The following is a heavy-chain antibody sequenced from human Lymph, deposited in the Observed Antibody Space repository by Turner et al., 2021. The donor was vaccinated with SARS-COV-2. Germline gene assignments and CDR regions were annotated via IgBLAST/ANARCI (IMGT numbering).Heavy chain of an antibody. J-gene: IGHJ4*02. Sequence: QLPLQESGPGLVKPSETLSLTCPFSGGSISSSFYYWGWIRQPPGKGLEWIGSIYYSGSTYYNPSLKSRVTISVDTSKNQFSLKLSSVTATDTAVFYCARGSPKGWYVPVFDYWGQGTLVTVSS. CDR1: GGSISSSFYY. D-gene: IGHD6-19*01. CDR3: ARGSPKGWYVPVFDY. CDR2: IYYSGST. V-gene: IGHV4-39*01.